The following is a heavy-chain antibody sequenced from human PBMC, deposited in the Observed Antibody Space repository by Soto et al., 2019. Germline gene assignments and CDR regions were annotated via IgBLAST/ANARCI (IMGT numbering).Heavy chain of an antibody. D-gene: IGHD4-17*01. Sequence: EVHLLDSGGGLVQPGGSLRLSCAASGFTLSTYAMSWVRQAPGKGLEWVSTITGSGSSTYYTDSVKGRFTISRDNSKNTLSLQMNSLRDEDTSVYYCAKDLYGDYGGVDYWGQENLVTVSS. V-gene: IGHV3-23*01. J-gene: IGHJ4*02. CDR2: ITGSGSST. CDR1: GFTLSTYA. CDR3: AKDLYGDYGGVDY.